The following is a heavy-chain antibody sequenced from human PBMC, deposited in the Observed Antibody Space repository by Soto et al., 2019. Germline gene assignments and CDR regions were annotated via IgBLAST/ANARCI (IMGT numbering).Heavy chain of an antibody. Sequence: GESLKISCKGSGYSFTSYWIGWVRQMPGKGLEWMGIIYPGDSDTRYSPSFQGQVTISADKSISTAYLQWSSLKASDTAMYYCARHLLSGYPYYYYGMDVWGQGTTVTVSS. CDR2: IYPGDSDT. CDR1: GYSFTSYW. J-gene: IGHJ6*02. CDR3: ARHLLSGYPYYYYGMDV. V-gene: IGHV5-51*01. D-gene: IGHD3-3*01.